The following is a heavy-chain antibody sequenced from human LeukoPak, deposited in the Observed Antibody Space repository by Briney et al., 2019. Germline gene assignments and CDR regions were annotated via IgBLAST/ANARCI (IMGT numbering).Heavy chain of an antibody. D-gene: IGHD6-19*01. J-gene: IGHJ4*02. Sequence: SETLSLTCAVYGGSFSGYYWSWIRQPPGKGLEWIGEINHSGSTNYNPSLKSRVTISVDTSKNQFSLKLSSVTAADTAVYYCARVRSGGWYGLTYFDYWGQGTLVTVSS. CDR3: ARVRSGGWYGLTYFDY. CDR1: GGSFSGYY. CDR2: INHSGST. V-gene: IGHV4-34*01.